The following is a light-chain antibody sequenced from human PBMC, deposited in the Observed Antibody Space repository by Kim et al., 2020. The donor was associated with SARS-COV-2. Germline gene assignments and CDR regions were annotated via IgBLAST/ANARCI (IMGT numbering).Light chain of an antibody. CDR1: RNVDSS. V-gene: IGKV3-15*01. CDR2: DAS. J-gene: IGKJ2*03. CDR3: HQYNNWPLYS. Sequence: VSPGERPTLSCSTNRNVDSSLAWCQQKPGQAPRVLIYDASTRATVIPARFSGSGSGTEFTLTINSLQSEDFAVYYCHQYNNWPLYSFGQGTKLEI.